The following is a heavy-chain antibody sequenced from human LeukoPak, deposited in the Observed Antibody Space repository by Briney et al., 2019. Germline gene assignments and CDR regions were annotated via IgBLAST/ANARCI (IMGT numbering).Heavy chain of an antibody. Sequence: PGGSLRLSCSASGFTFSSYAMHWVRQAPGKGLEYVPGISSNGGSTYYADSVKGRFTISRDNSKNTLYLQMSSLRAEDTAVYYCVKAQGGGYAYNWFDPWGQGTLVTVSS. D-gene: IGHD5-12*01. V-gene: IGHV3-64D*09. CDR2: ISSNGGST. J-gene: IGHJ5*02. CDR1: GFTFSSYA. CDR3: VKAQGGGYAYNWFDP.